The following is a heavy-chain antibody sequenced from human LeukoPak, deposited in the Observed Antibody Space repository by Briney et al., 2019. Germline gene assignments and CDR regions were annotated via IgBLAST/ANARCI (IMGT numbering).Heavy chain of an antibody. J-gene: IGHJ4*02. CDR3: AAKGNGYTGIYVFAH. CDR2: LYASGIT. V-gene: IGHV3-66*01. CDR1: GFGVSVNY. D-gene: IGHD1-26*01. Sequence: GGSLRLSCAASGFGVSVNYMSWVRQAPGKGLEWVSVLYASGITKYADSVKGRFTISRDTSDNTLNLQMNDLGAEDSAVYYCAAKGNGYTGIYVFAHWGQGTLVTVSA.